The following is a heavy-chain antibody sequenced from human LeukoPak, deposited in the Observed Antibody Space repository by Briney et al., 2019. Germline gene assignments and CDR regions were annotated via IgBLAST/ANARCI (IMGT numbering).Heavy chain of an antibody. CDR2: ISSSSSTI. D-gene: IGHD4-17*01. CDR1: GFTFSSYS. CDR3: ARDGTVTIFDY. V-gene: IGHV3-48*04. Sequence: GGSLRLSCAASGFTFSSYSMNWVRQAPGKGLEWVSYISSSSSTIYYADSVKGRFTNSRDNAKNSLYLQMNSLRAEDTAVYYCARDGTVTIFDYWGQGTLVTVSS. J-gene: IGHJ4*02.